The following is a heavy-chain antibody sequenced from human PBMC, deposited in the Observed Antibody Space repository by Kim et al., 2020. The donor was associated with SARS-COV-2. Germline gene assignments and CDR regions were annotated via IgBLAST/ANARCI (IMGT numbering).Heavy chain of an antibody. V-gene: IGHV1-18*01. CDR3: ARGDGLINYDILTGHSCYFDY. CDR2: IGGYNDDT. D-gene: IGHD3-9*01. CDR1: GYTFASYG. Sequence: ASVKVSRKASGYTFASYGITWVRQAPGEGLEWMGWIGGYNDDTKYAQKFQGRVTMTTDISTSTVYMELRSLRSDDTAVYYCARGDGLINYDILTGHSCYFDYWGQGTLVTVSS. J-gene: IGHJ4*02.